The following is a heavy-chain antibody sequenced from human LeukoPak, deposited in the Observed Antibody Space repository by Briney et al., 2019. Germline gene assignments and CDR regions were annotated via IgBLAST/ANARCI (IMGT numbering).Heavy chain of an antibody. D-gene: IGHD5-12*01. CDR2: IYYSGST. CDR3: ARGLAAAYDYNWFDP. CDR1: GGSISSSSYY. Sequence: PSETLSLTCTVSGGSISSSSYYWGWIRQPPGKGLEWIGYIYYSGSTNYNPSLKSRVTISVDTSKNQFSLKLTPVTAADTAVYFCARGLAAAYDYNWFDPWGQGTLVTVSS. J-gene: IGHJ5*02. V-gene: IGHV4-61*05.